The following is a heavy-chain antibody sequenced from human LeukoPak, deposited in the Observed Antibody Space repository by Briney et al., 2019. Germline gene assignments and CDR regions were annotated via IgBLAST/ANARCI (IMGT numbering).Heavy chain of an antibody. Sequence: GESLKISRKGSGYTFTNYWIGWVRQMPGKGLEWMGIMYPGDSDTRYSPSFQGQVTISADKSVSTTYLQWSSLKASDTAMYYCAASTYGSGAYVGFDSWGQGTLVSVSS. V-gene: IGHV5-51*01. CDR2: MYPGDSDT. CDR3: AASTYGSGAYVGFDS. CDR1: GYTFTNYW. D-gene: IGHD3-10*01. J-gene: IGHJ4*02.